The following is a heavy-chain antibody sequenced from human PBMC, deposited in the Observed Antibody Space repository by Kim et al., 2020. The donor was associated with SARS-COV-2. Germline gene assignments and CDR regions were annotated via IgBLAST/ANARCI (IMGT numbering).Heavy chain of an antibody. V-gene: IGHV3-7*01. CDR1: GFTFSSYW. CDR3: ARGGYSGYEYYFDY. CDR2: IKQDGSEK. J-gene: IGHJ4*02. Sequence: GGSLRLSCAASGFTFSSYWMSWVRQAPGKGLEWVANIKQDGSEKYYVDSVKGRFTISRDNAKNSLYLLLNSLRAEDTAVYYCARGGYSGYEYYFDYWGQGTLVTVSS. D-gene: IGHD5-12*01.